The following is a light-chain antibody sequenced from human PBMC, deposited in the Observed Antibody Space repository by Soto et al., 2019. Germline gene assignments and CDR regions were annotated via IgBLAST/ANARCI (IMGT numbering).Light chain of an antibody. J-gene: IGKJ5*01. Sequence: EIVLTQSPGTRSLSPGERSTLSCRASQSVSSYLAWYQQKPGQAPRLXXYDASNRATGIPARFSGSGSGTDFTLTISSLEPEDFAVYYCQQRSNWPPITFGQGTRLEIK. CDR2: DAS. V-gene: IGKV3-11*01. CDR1: QSVSSY. CDR3: QQRSNWPPIT.